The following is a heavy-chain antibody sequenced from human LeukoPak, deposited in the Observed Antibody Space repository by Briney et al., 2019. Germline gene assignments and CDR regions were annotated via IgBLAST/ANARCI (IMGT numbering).Heavy chain of an antibody. V-gene: IGHV4-4*07. D-gene: IGHD2-15*01. J-gene: IGHJ3*02. Sequence: SETLSLTCTVSGGSISSYYWSWIRQPAGKGLEWIGRIYTSGSTNYNPSLKSRVTMSVDTSKNQFSLKLSSVTAADTAVYYCARVKWSGPDPAFDIWGQGTMVTVSS. CDR3: ARVKWSGPDPAFDI. CDR2: IYTSGST. CDR1: GGSISSYY.